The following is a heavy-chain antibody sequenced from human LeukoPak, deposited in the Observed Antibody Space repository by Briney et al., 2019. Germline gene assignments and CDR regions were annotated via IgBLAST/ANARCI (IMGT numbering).Heavy chain of an antibody. Sequence: GSSVKVSCKASGGTFSSYAISWVRQAPGQGLEWMGGIIPIFGTANYAQKFQGRVTITADESTSTAYMELSSLRSEDTAVYYCARVYCSSTSCYYLDCWGQGTLVTVSS. CDR2: IIPIFGTA. CDR1: GGTFSSYA. D-gene: IGHD2-2*01. J-gene: IGHJ4*02. CDR3: ARVYCSSTSCYYLDC. V-gene: IGHV1-69*01.